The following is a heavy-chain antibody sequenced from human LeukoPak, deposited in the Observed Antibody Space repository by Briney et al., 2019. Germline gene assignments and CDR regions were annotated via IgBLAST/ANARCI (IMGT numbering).Heavy chain of an antibody. D-gene: IGHD2-2*02. Sequence: SETLSLTCAVSVGSISSGNWWSWVRQSPGKGLEWIGEIYHNGTRNCNPSLKSRVTISADTFKNHFSLKLTSVTAADTAVYYCATAPILRGEGGEHYKYGTDVWGQGTTVTVSS. CDR1: VGSISSGNW. CDR3: ATAPILRGEGGEHYKYGTDV. V-gene: IGHV4-4*02. CDR2: IYHNGTR. J-gene: IGHJ6*02.